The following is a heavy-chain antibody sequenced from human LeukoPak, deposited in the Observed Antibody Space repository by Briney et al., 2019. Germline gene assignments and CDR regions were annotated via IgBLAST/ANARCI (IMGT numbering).Heavy chain of an antibody. CDR1: GGSFSDYY. CDR2: INHSGST. CDR3: ARMGVAGTPLVDY. V-gene: IGHV4-34*01. Sequence: PSETLSLTCAVYGGSFSDYYWSWIRQFPGKGLEWIGEINHSGSTNYIPSLKSRVTISVDTSKNQFSLKLSSVTAADTAVYYCARMGVAGTPLVDYWGQGTLVTVSS. J-gene: IGHJ4*02. D-gene: IGHD1-14*01.